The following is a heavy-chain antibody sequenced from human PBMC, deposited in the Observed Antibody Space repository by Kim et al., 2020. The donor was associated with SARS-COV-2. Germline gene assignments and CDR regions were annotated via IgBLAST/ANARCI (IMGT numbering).Heavy chain of an antibody. J-gene: IGHJ4*02. CDR1: GYSISSGYY. D-gene: IGHD3-10*01. CDR2: IYHSGST. Sequence: SETLSLTCTVSGYSISSGYYWGWIRQPPGKGLEWIGSIYHSGSTYYNPSLKSRVTISVDTSKNQFSLKLSSVTAADTAVYYCARRPNYYGSGSYYDPIDYCGQGTLVTVSS. V-gene: IGHV4-38-2*02. CDR3: ARRPNYYGSGSYYDPIDY.